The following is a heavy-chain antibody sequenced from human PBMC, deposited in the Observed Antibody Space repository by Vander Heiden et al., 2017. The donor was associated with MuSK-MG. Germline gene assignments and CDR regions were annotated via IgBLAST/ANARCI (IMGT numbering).Heavy chain of an antibody. V-gene: IGHV3-21*01. J-gene: IGHJ4*02. CDR2: ISSSSSYI. D-gene: IGHD3-10*01. CDR1: GFTVSSYS. CDR3: ARDQGRIYGY. Sequence: EVQLVESGGGLVKPGGSLRRFCVASGFTVSSYSMNWVRQAPGKGLEWVSSISSSSSYIYYADSVKGRFTISRDNAKNSLYLKMNSLRAEDTAVYYCARDQGRIYGYWGQGTLVTVSS.